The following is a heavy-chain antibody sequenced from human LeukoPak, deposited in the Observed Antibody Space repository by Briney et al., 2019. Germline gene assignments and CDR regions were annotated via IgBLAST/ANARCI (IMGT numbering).Heavy chain of an antibody. CDR1: GYSISSGYY. Sequence: SETLSLTCTVSGYSISSGYYWGWIRQPPGKGLEWIGEINHSGSTNYNPSLKGRVTISVDTSKNQFSLKLSSVTAADTAVYYCARLYYDILTGYYPYFDYWGQGTLVTVSS. J-gene: IGHJ4*02. D-gene: IGHD3-9*01. CDR3: ARLYYDILTGYYPYFDY. CDR2: INHSGST. V-gene: IGHV4-38-2*02.